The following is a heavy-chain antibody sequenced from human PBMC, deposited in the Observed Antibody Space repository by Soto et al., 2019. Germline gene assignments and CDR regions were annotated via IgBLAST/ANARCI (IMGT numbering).Heavy chain of an antibody. CDR3: STDLRLGKNHHSNPYLDF. CDR2: IKSKTNGGTT. D-gene: IGHD3-16*01. CDR1: GITFSNAW. V-gene: IGHV3-15*01. J-gene: IGHJ4*02. Sequence: PGGSLRLSCAVSGITFSNAWMSWVRQAPGKGLERVGRIKSKTNGGTTDYAAPVKGRFTISRDDSKNTLFLQMSSLKTEDTAVYYCSTDLRLGKNHHSNPYLDFWGQGTLVTVSS.